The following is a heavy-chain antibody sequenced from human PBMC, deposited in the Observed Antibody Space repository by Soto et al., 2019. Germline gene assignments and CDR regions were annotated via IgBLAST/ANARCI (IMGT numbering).Heavy chain of an antibody. D-gene: IGHD3-22*01. CDR1: GFTFGDYS. CDR3: TRASMGSGYYYFQH. Sequence: LILSCTASGFTFGDYSMIWVRHARLEGLEWVGFIRGKAYGGTTEYAASVKGRFTISRDDSKSIAYLQMNSLKTEDTAVYYCTRASMGSGYYYFQHWGQGTLVTVSS. V-gene: IGHV3-49*04. CDR2: IRGKAYGGTT. J-gene: IGHJ1*01.